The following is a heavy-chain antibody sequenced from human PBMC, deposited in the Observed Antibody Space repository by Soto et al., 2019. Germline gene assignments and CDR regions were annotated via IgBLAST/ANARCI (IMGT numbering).Heavy chain of an antibody. D-gene: IGHD1-26*01. CDR2: VYYSWST. CDR1: GGAISSYY. CDR3: ARVQGRSQRYYYHGMDV. J-gene: IGHJ6*02. Sequence: SETLSLTCTVSGGAISSYYWSWIRQPPGKGLAWIGYVYYSWSTNYNPSLKSRVTISVDTAKNQFSLKPSSVTAADTAVYYCARVQGRSQRYYYHGMDVWGQGTTVTVSS. V-gene: IGHV4-59*01.